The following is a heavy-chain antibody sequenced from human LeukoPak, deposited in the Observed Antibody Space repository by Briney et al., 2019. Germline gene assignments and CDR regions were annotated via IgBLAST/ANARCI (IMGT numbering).Heavy chain of an antibody. V-gene: IGHV3-23*01. CDR1: GFTFNSYA. Sequence: GGSLRLSCAASGFTFNSYAMSWVRQAPEKGLEWVATISGSGGGTYYADSVKGRFTISRDDSKKTLYLQMDSLRAEDTAVYYCARAYSRESGYDFVFGYWGQGTLVTVSS. J-gene: IGHJ4*02. CDR2: ISGSGGGT. CDR3: ARAYSRESGYDFVFGY. D-gene: IGHD5-12*01.